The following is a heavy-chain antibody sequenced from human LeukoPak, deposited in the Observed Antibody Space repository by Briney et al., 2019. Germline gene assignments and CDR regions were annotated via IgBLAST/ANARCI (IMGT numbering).Heavy chain of an antibody. V-gene: IGHV5-51*01. CDR1: GYTFTDYW. Sequence: GESLKISCKAAGYTFTDYWIAWVRQVPGKDLEYMGIVYPGDSDARYWPPFQGQVTISVDKSIDTAYLEWNSLRASDSAIYYCARPHYFTTIADAFDVWGQARLVAVSS. CDR3: ARPHYFTTIADAFDV. CDR2: VYPGDSDA. J-gene: IGHJ3*01. D-gene: IGHD1-1*01.